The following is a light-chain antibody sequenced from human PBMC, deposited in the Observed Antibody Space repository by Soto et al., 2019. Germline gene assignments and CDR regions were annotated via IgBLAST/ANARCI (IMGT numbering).Light chain of an antibody. CDR3: QSYDRSLSGAYV. CDR1: TSNIRAGYD. V-gene: IGLV1-40*01. J-gene: IGLJ1*01. CDR2: ANR. Sequence: QSVLTQPPSVSGAPGQRVTISCTGSTSNIRAGYDVHWYQQLPGTAPKLLIYANRNRPSGVPDRFSGSKSGTSASLAITGLQAEDEADYYCQSYDRSLSGAYVFGTGTKVTVL.